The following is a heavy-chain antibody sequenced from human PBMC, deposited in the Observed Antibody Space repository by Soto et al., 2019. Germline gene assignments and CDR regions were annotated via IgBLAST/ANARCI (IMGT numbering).Heavy chain of an antibody. D-gene: IGHD4-4*01. CDR2: IVVGSGNT. CDR1: GFTFTSSA. J-gene: IGHJ3*02. CDR3: ARGRRLQYAARGLDAFDI. V-gene: IGHV1-58*01. Sequence: GASVKVSCKASGFTFTSSAVQWVRQARGQRLEWIGWIVVGSGNTNYAQKFQERVTITRDMSTSTAYMELRSLRSDDTAVYYCARGRRLQYAARGLDAFDIWGQGTMVTVSS.